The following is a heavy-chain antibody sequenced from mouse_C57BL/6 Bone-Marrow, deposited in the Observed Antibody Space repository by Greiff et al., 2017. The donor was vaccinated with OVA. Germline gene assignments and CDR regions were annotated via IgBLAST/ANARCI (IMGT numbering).Heavy chain of an antibody. V-gene: IGHV1-64*01. D-gene: IGHD2-5*01. CDR1: GYTFTSYW. J-gene: IGHJ2*01. CDR3: ARHYSNPYFDY. CDR2: IHPNSGST. Sequence: QVQLQQPGAELVKPGASVKLSCKASGYTFTSYWMHWVKQRPGQGLEWIGMIHPNSGSTNYNEKFKSKATLTVDKSSSTAYMQLSSLTSEDSAVYYCARHYSNPYFDYWGQGTTLTVSS.